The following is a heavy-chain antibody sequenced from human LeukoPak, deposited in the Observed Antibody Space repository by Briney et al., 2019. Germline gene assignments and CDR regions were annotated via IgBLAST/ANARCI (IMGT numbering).Heavy chain of an antibody. CDR1: GGSFSGYY. Sequence: PSETLSLTCAVYGGSFSGYYWSWIRQPPGKGLEWIGEINHSGSTNYNLSLKSRVTISVDTSKNQFSLKLSSVTAADTAVYYCARGGYHALDYWGQGTLVTVSS. J-gene: IGHJ4*02. CDR2: INHSGST. CDR3: ARGGYHALDY. D-gene: IGHD6-25*01. V-gene: IGHV4-34*01.